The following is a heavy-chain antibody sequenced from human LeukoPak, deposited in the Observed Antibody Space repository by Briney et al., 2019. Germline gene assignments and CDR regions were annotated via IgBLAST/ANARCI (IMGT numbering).Heavy chain of an antibody. CDR2: IRSNAAGGTT. Sequence: GGSLRLSCAVSGLTFSHVWVNWVRQAPGKGLQWVARIRSNAAGGTTDLAAPVKGRIIISRDDSENMAYLQFNSLTTEDTAVYYCAQGSGQFLEDWGQGTLVTVSS. V-gene: IGHV3-15*07. J-gene: IGHJ4*02. CDR3: AQGSGQFLED. CDR1: GLTFSHVW. D-gene: IGHD2-15*01.